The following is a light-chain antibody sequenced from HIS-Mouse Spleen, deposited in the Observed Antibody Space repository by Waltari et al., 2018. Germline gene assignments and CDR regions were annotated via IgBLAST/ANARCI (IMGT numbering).Light chain of an antibody. Sequence: SYELTQPPSVSVSPGQTARITCSGDALPKKYAYWYQQKSGQAPLLVIYEDSKRPSGIPERFSGSSSGTMDTLTIRGAQVEDEADYYCYSTDSSGNHRVFGGGTKLTVL. CDR1: ALPKKY. V-gene: IGLV3-10*01. CDR3: YSTDSSGNHRV. J-gene: IGLJ2*01. CDR2: EDS.